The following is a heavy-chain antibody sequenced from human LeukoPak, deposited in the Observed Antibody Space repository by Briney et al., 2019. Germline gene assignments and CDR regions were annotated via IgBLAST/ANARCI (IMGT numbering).Heavy chain of an antibody. CDR1: EFIFSNYA. J-gene: IGHJ4*02. D-gene: IGHD7-27*01. Sequence: PGGSLRLSCVGSEFIFSNYAMNWVRQAPGKGLEWVSTISAAGDVTYHADSVKGRFTISRDNSKNKLFMQMNSLRAEDTAVYYCAKKRGETGDYFDYWGQGTLVTVSS. CDR3: AKKRGETGDYFDY. CDR2: ISAAGDVT. V-gene: IGHV3-23*01.